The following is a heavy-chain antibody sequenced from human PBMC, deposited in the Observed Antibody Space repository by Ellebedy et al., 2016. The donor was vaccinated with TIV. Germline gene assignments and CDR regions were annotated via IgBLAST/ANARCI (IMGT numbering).Heavy chain of an antibody. Sequence: ASVKVSXKASGYTFTSFGFSWVRQAPGQGLEWMGRVSGYNGNTNYAQKRQGRVTMTTDTSTSTAYMELRSLRSDDTAVYYCARDDYGDRYGMDVWGQGTTVTVSS. J-gene: IGHJ6*02. D-gene: IGHD4-17*01. V-gene: IGHV1-18*01. CDR2: VSGYNGNT. CDR3: ARDDYGDRYGMDV. CDR1: GYTFTSFG.